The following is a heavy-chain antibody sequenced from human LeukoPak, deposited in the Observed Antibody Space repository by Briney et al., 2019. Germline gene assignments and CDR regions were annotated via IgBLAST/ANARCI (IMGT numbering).Heavy chain of an antibody. CDR1: GVTFSSYS. CDR3: GRDGGFSGRDY. V-gene: IGHV3-53*01. D-gene: IGHD3-10*01. Sequence: GGFLRLSCAASGVTFSSYSMSWVRQAPGKGLEWVSVIYSGGSTYYADSVKGRFTISRDNSKNTLYLQMNSLRAEDTAVYYCGRDGGFSGRDYWGQGTLVTVSS. CDR2: IYSGGST. J-gene: IGHJ4*02.